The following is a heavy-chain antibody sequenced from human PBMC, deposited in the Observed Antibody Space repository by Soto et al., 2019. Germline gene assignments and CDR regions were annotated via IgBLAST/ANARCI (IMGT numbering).Heavy chain of an antibody. D-gene: IGHD6-19*01. CDR3: TRRYSSGWYWFDP. CDR2: IRSKAYSGTT. Sequence: GGSLRLSCTASGFSFGDSAMSWFRQAPGKGLEWVGFIRSKAYSGTTEYAASVRGRFTISRDDSKSIAYLQMNSLKTEDTAVYYCTRRYSSGWYWFDPQGQRTPVTVSS. CDR1: GFSFGDSA. J-gene: IGHJ5*02. V-gene: IGHV3-49*03.